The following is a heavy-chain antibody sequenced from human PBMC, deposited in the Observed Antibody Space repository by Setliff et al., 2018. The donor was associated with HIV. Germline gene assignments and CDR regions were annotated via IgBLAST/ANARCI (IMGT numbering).Heavy chain of an antibody. CDR3: ARDRGGGLQFLEWTGQYYMDV. J-gene: IGHJ6*03. CDR2: INPKSDGT. CDR1: GYTFTGYY. V-gene: IGHV1-2*02. D-gene: IGHD3-3*01. Sequence: ASVKVSCKASGYTFTGYYIHWVRQAPGQGLEWMGWINPKSDGTNYAQKLQGRVTLTTDTSTSTAYMELRSLRFDDTAVYYCARDRGGGLQFLEWTGQYYMDVWGKGTTVTVSS.